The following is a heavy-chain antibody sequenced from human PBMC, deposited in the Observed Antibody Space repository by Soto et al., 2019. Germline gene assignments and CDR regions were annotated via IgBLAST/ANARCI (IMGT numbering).Heavy chain of an antibody. CDR1: GYTFTSYG. D-gene: IGHD3-10*01. V-gene: IGHV1-18*01. CDR2: ISAYNGNT. J-gene: IGHJ6*02. CDR3: ARMIPITMVRGVIISLGYYYGMDV. Sequence: ASVKVSCKASGYTFTSYGISWVRQAPGQGREWMGWISAYNGNTNYAQKLQGRVTMTTDTSTSTAYMELRSLRSDDTAVYYCARMIPITMVRGVIISLGYYYGMDVWGQGXTVTVYS.